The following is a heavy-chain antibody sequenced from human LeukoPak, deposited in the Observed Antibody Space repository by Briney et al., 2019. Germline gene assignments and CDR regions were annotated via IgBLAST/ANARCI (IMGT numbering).Heavy chain of an antibody. D-gene: IGHD3-9*01. CDR2: IYYSGST. V-gene: IGHV4-39*07. Sequence: SETLSLTCTVSGGSISSSSYYWGWIRQPPGKGLEWIGSIYYSGSTYYNPSLKSRVTISVDTSKNQFSLKLSSVTAADTAVYYCSRYFDYLNWFDPWGQGTLVTVSS. J-gene: IGHJ5*02. CDR1: GGSISSSSYY. CDR3: SRYFDYLNWFDP.